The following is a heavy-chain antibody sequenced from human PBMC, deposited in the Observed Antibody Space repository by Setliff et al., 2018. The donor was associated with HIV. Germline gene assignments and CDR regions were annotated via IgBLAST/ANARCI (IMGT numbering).Heavy chain of an antibody. CDR1: GYTFTSYD. D-gene: IGHD2-8*01. J-gene: IGHJ6*03. V-gene: IGHV1-8*02. Sequence: GASVKVSCKASGYTFTSYDINWVRQATGQGLEWMGWMNPNSGNTGYAQKFQGRVTMTRNTSISTAYMELSSLRSEETAVYYCARSPSRRLNIVLMVSTARYYYYMDVWGKGTTVTVSS. CDR2: MNPNSGNT. CDR3: ARSPSRRLNIVLMVSTARYYYYMDV.